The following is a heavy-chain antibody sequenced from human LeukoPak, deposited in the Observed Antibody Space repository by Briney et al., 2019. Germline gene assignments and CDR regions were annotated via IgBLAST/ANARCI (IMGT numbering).Heavy chain of an antibody. CDR2: INTDGTVT. J-gene: IGHJ4*02. CDR3: ATKQWLAPPPDS. CDR1: GFTFSKYW. D-gene: IGHD6-19*01. V-gene: IGHV3-74*01. Sequence: GGSLRLSCAASGFTFSKYWMLWVRHAPGKGLESVSRINTDGTVTTYADSVKGRFTVSRDNADNTMFLQMNRVRDEDTAVYYCATKQWLAPPPDSWGQGTPVTVSS.